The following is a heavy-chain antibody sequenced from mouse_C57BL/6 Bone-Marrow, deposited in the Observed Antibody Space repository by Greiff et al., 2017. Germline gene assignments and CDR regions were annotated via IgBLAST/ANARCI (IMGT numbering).Heavy chain of an antibody. Sequence: QVQLKASGAELVRPGTSVKMSCKASGYTFTNYWIGWAKQRPGHGLEWIGDIYPGGGYTNYNEKFKGKATLTADKSSSTAYMQFSSLTSEDSAIYYCARYRLNYFDYWGQGTTLTVSS. CDR2: IYPGGGYT. D-gene: IGHD2-12*01. V-gene: IGHV1-63*01. J-gene: IGHJ2*01. CDR1: GYTFTNYW. CDR3: ARYRLNYFDY.